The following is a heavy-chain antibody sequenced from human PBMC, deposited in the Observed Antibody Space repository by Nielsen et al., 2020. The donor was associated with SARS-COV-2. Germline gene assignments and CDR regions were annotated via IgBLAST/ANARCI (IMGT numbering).Heavy chain of an antibody. CDR2: IKSKTDGGTT. CDR1: GFTFSNAW. D-gene: IGHD2-2*01. Sequence: GRSLRLSCAASGFTFSNAWMSWVRQAPGKGLEWVGRIKSKTDGGTTDYAAPVKGRFTISRDDSKNTLYLQMNSLKTEDTAVYYCTTEYQLLSGIIDYWGQGTLVTVSS. CDR3: TTEYQLLSGIIDY. J-gene: IGHJ4*02. V-gene: IGHV3-15*01.